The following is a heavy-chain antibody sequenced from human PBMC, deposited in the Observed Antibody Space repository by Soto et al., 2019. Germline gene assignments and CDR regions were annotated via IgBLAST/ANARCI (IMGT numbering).Heavy chain of an antibody. V-gene: IGHV3-74*01. CDR1: GFTFSSYW. CDR2: INSDGSST. Sequence: GGSLRLSCAASGFTFSSYWMHWVRQAPGKGLVWVSRINSDGSSTSYADSVKGRFTISRDNAKNTLYLQMNSLRAEDTAVYCCASPYYDFWSGYPVDVWGKGTTVTSPQ. J-gene: IGHJ6*04. D-gene: IGHD3-3*01. CDR3: ASPYYDFWSGYPVDV.